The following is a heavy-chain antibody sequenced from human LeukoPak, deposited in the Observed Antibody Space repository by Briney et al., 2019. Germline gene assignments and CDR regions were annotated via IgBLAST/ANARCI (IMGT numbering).Heavy chain of an antibody. J-gene: IGHJ4*02. Sequence: SVKLSCKASGGTFSNYPINWLRQAPGHGLEWMGGSIPIFGKTNYAQKFQGRVTITTDESTRTSYMELSSLRSEDTAMYYCARDLTCSGGYCHRGYYFVAWGQGPLVTVSS. CDR1: GGTFSNYP. CDR3: ARDLTCSGGYCHRGYYFVA. D-gene: IGHD2-15*01. CDR2: SIPIFGKT. V-gene: IGHV1-69*05.